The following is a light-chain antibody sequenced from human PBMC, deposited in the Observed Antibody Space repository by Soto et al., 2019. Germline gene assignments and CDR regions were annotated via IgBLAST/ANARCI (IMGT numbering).Light chain of an antibody. J-gene: IGLJ3*02. V-gene: IGLV2-14*01. CDR2: EVS. Sequence: QSALTQPASVSGSPGQSITISCTATSSDVGGYNYVSWYQLHPGKAPKLMIYEVSNRPSGVSNRFSGSKSGNTASLTISGLQAEDEADYYCSSCTSFSRVFGGGTQLTVL. CDR1: SSDVGGYNY. CDR3: SSCTSFSRV.